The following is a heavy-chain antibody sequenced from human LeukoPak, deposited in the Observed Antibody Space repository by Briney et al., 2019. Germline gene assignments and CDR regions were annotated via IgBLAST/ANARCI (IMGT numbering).Heavy chain of an antibody. CDR1: GLPFRSSG. V-gene: IGHV3-33*01. D-gene: IGHD4-17*01. J-gene: IGHJ4*02. Sequence: GGAPRLSLAVSGLPFRSSGIHMVLEAPGNRLGWVAVIWYDGSKKYYADSVKGRFTISRDNSKNTLYLQMNSLRAEDTAVYYCASGRGDYGVYFDYWGQGTLVTVSS. CDR2: IWYDGSKK. CDR3: ASGRGDYGVYFDY.